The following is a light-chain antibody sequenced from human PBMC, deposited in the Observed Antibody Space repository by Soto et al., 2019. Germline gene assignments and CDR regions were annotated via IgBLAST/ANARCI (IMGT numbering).Light chain of an antibody. CDR1: SSDVGGYNY. Sequence: QSALTQPASVSGSPGQSITISCTGTSSDVGGYNYVSWYQQHPGKAPKLMIYDVSNRPSGVPNRSSGSKSGNTASLTISGLQAEDEADYYCSSYTSSSTLYVFGTGTKLTVL. CDR3: SSYTSSSTLYV. V-gene: IGLV2-14*01. J-gene: IGLJ1*01. CDR2: DVS.